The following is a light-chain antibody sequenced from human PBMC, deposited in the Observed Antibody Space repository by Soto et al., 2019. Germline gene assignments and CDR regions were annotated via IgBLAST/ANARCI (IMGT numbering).Light chain of an antibody. Sequence: EIVLTQSPGTLSLSPGERATLSCRASQSVSSSYLAWYPQQPGQAPRLLIYGASSRATGIPDRFSGSGSGTDFTLTISRLEPEDLAVDYCQQYGSSPPWTCGQGTKVEIK. CDR3: QQYGSSPPWT. CDR2: GAS. V-gene: IGKV3-20*01. J-gene: IGKJ1*01. CDR1: QSVSSSY.